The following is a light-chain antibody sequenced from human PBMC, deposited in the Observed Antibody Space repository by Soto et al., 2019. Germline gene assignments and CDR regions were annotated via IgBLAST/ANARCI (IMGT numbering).Light chain of an antibody. Sequence: QSALTQPASVSGSPGQSITISCTETSSDVSTYRYISWYQQHPGKAPKFLIYDVSDRPSGVSNRFSGSKSGNTASLTISGLQAEDEADYYCGAYTHLNTWVFGGGTKLTVL. CDR2: DVS. CDR3: GAYTHLNTWV. V-gene: IGLV2-14*03. CDR1: SSDVSTYRY. J-gene: IGLJ2*01.